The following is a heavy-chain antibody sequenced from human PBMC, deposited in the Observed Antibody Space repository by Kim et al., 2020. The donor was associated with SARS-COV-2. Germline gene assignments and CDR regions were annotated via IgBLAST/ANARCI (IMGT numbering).Heavy chain of an antibody. CDR1: GVSISSSSYY. D-gene: IGHD3-9*01. CDR3: ARARGRVYDILTGYLNNFDY. J-gene: IGHJ4*02. CDR2: IYYSGST. V-gene: IGHV4-39*07. Sequence: SETLSLTCTVSGVSISSSSYYWGWIRQPPGKGLEWIGSIYYSGSTYYNPSLKSRVTISVDTSKNQFSLKLSSVTAADTAVYYCARARGRVYDILTGYLNNFDYCGQGTLVTVSS.